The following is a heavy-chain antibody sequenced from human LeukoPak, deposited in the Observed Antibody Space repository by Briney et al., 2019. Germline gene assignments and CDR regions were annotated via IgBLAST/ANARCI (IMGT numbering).Heavy chain of an antibody. J-gene: IGHJ4*02. D-gene: IGHD1-1*01. CDR2: VSHSGSP. CDR3: ARASGTFDS. CDR1: GGSISSYY. Sequence: PSETLSLTCTVSGGSISSYYWSWIRQAPGKGLEWIGEVSHSGSPNYNPSLKSRINISLDTSKSQFSLRLTSVTAADTAVYYCARASGTFDSWGQGTLVTVSS. V-gene: IGHV4-34*01.